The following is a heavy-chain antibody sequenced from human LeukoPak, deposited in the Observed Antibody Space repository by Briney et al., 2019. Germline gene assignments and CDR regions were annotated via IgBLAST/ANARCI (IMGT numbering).Heavy chain of an antibody. V-gene: IGHV3-30*02. CDR1: GFTFSSYG. CDR3: AKDGGYCSGGSCPEIDY. D-gene: IGHD2-15*01. J-gene: IGHJ4*02. CDR2: IRYDGSNK. Sequence: GGSLRLSCAASGFTFSSYGMPWVRQAPGKGLEWVAFIRYDGSNKYYADSVKGRFTISRDNSKNTLYLQMNSLRAEDTAVYYCAKDGGYCSGGSCPEIDYWGQGTLVTVSS.